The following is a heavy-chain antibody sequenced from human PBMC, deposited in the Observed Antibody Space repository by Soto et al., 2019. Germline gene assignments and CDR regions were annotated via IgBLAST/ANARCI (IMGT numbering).Heavy chain of an antibody. J-gene: IGHJ4*02. CDR3: ASGFGYCSGGSCYSDY. V-gene: IGHV5-51*01. Sequence: GESLKISCKGSGYSFTSYWIGWVRQMPGKGLEWMGIIYPGDSDTRYSPSFQGQVTISADKSISTAYLQWSSLKASDTAMYYCASGFGYCSGGSCYSDYWGQGTLGTVSS. CDR2: IYPGDSDT. CDR1: GYSFTSYW. D-gene: IGHD2-15*01.